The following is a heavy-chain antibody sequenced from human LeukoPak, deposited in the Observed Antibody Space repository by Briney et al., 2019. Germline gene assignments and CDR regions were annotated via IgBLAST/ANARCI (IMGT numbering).Heavy chain of an antibody. J-gene: IGHJ4*02. CDR1: GYTFTSYG. CDR3: ARGPYCSGGTCYSQFLDH. D-gene: IGHD2-15*01. V-gene: IGHV1-18*01. CDR2: ISAYNGDT. Sequence: VASVKVSCKASGYTFTSYGISWVRQAPGQGLEWMGWISAYNGDTNYAQNLQGRVTMTTDTSTNTAYMELRSLRSGDTAVYYCARGPYCSGGTCYSQFLDHWGQGTLVTVSS.